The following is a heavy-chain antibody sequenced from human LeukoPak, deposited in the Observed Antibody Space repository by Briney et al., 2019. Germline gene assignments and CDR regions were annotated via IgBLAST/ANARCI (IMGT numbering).Heavy chain of an antibody. CDR3: ARIKREAYNSAFDI. D-gene: IGHD5-24*01. J-gene: IGHJ3*02. V-gene: IGHV4-34*12. CDR2: MIHSGST. Sequence: PSGTLSLTCAVYGGSFSGYSWSWIRQPPGKGLEWVGEMIHSGSTNYNPSLKSRVTISVDTSKNQFSLKLSSVTAADTAVYYCARIKREAYNSAFDIWGQGTMVTVSS. CDR1: GGSFSGYS.